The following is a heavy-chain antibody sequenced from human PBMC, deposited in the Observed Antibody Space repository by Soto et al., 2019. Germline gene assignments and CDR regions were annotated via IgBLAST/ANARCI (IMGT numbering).Heavy chain of an antibody. CDR3: AKVPTGEMGTVFQPFDI. J-gene: IGHJ3*02. CDR2: ISSSSSYI. D-gene: IGHD1-26*01. V-gene: IGHV3-21*01. Sequence: EVQLVESGGGLVKPGGSLRLCCAASGFTFSSYSMNWVRQAPGKGLEWVSSISSSSSYIYYADSVKGRFTISRDNAKNSLYLQMNSLRAEGTAVYYCAKVPTGEMGTVFQPFDIGGQGTMVTVSS. CDR1: GFTFSSYS.